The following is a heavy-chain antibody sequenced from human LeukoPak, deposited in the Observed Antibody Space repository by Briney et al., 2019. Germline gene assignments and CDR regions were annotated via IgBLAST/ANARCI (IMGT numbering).Heavy chain of an antibody. D-gene: IGHD6-19*01. CDR1: GYTFTGYY. Sequence: ASVKVSCKASGYTFTGYYMHWVRQAPGQGLEWMGWINPNSGGTNYVQKFQGRVTMTRDTSISTAYMELSRLRSDDTAVYYCARGYELAVAGTVGYWGQGTLVTVPS. J-gene: IGHJ4*02. CDR2: INPNSGGT. CDR3: ARGYELAVAGTVGY. V-gene: IGHV1-2*02.